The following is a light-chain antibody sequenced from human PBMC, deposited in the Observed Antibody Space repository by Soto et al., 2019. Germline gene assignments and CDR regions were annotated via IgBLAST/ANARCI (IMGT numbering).Light chain of an antibody. CDR1: QSVSNNY. V-gene: IGKV3-20*01. CDR2: GAS. Sequence: VLMPSPCTLSLSPGERATLSCRASQSVSNNYLARYQQKPGQAPRLLIYGASNRATGIPDRFSGSGSGTDFTLTISRLEPEDFAVYYCQQYGSSGTFGQGPKVDIK. CDR3: QQYGSSGT. J-gene: IGKJ1*01.